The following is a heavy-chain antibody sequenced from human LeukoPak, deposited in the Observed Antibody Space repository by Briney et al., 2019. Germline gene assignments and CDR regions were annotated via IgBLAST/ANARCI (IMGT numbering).Heavy chain of an antibody. J-gene: IGHJ6*02. Sequence: ASVKVSCKASGYTFTSYYMHWVRQAPGQGLEWMGIINPSGGSTSYAQKFQGRVTMTRDTSTSTVYMELSSLRSEDTAVYYCARNRGTIVGDDNYYGMDVWGQGTTVTVSS. CDR3: ARNRGTIVGDDNYYGMDV. CDR1: GYTFTSYY. D-gene: IGHD1-26*01. CDR2: INPSGGST. V-gene: IGHV1-46*01.